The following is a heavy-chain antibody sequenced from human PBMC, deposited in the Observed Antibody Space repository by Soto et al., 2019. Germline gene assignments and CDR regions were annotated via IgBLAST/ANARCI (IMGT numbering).Heavy chain of an antibody. V-gene: IGHV3-15*01. CDR1: GFTFSNAW. J-gene: IGHJ4*02. CDR3: TTEAIAAAGNDY. CDR2: IKSKTDGGTT. D-gene: IGHD6-13*01. Sequence: VQLVESGGGLVKPGGSLSLSCAASGFTFSNAWMSWVRRAPGKGLEWVGRIKSKTDGGTTDYAAPVKGRFTISRDDSKNTLYLQMNSLKTEDTAVYYCTTEAIAAAGNDYWGQGTLVTVSS.